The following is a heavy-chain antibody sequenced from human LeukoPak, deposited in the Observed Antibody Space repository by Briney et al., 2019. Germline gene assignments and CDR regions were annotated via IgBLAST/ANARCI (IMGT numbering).Heavy chain of an antibody. D-gene: IGHD6-6*01. Sequence: SVKVSCKASGGTFSSYAISWVRQAPGQGLEWMGRIIPILGIANYAQKFQGRVTITADKSTSTAYMELSSLRSGDTAVYYCASTEAPPPYSSSAEIDYWGQETLVTVSS. CDR1: GGTFSSYA. J-gene: IGHJ4*02. CDR3: ASTEAPPPYSSSAEIDY. V-gene: IGHV1-69*04. CDR2: IIPILGIA.